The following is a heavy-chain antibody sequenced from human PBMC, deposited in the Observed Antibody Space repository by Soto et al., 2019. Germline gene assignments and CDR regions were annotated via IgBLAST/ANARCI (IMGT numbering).Heavy chain of an antibody. Sequence: QVQLQQWGAGLLKPSETLSLTCAVYGGSFSGYYWSWIRQPPGKGLEWIGEINHSGSTNYNPSLKSRVTISVDTSKNQFSLKLSSVTAADTAVYYCARVTYGSGSYLDYRGQGTLVTVSS. CDR3: ARVTYGSGSYLDY. J-gene: IGHJ4*02. CDR1: GGSFSGYY. D-gene: IGHD3-10*01. V-gene: IGHV4-34*01. CDR2: INHSGST.